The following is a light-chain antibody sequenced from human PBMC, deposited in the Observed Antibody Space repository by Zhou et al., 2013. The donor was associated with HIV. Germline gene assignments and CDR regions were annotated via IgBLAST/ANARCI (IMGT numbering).Light chain of an antibody. J-gene: IGKJ4*01. CDR2: DAS. V-gene: IGKV1-33*01. CDR3: QQYDTYPIT. CDR1: QAITNH. Sequence: DMQLTQSPSFLSASVGDRVTITCRASQAITNHLAWYQQKPGKAPKVVIFDASNLETGVPSRFSGSGSGTEFTFTIGSLQTDDIATYYCQQYDTYPITFGGGTKVEIK.